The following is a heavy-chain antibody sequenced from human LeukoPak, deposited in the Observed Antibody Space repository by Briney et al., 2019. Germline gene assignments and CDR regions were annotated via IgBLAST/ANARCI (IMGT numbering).Heavy chain of an antibody. CDR1: GYSISSAYY. Sequence: SETLSLTCTVSGYSISSAYYWGWIRQPPGKGLEWIGSIYHSGSTYYNPSLKSRVTISVDTSKNQFSLKLSSVTAADTAMYYCASGPWFGEFYFDYWGQGTLVTVSS. V-gene: IGHV4-38-2*02. D-gene: IGHD3-10*01. J-gene: IGHJ4*02. CDR2: IYHSGST. CDR3: ASGPWFGEFYFDY.